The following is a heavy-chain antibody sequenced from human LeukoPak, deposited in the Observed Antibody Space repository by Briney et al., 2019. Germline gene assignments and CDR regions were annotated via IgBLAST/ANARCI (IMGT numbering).Heavy chain of an antibody. CDR3: ARGFRRHYYDSSGSSGY. J-gene: IGHJ4*02. Sequence: EASVTVSCKASGYTFTSYDINWVRQATGQGLEWMGWMNPNSGNTGYAQKFQGRVTMTRNTSISTAYMELSSLRSEDTAVYYCARGFRRHYYDSSGSSGYWGQGTLVTVSS. D-gene: IGHD3-22*01. CDR2: MNPNSGNT. V-gene: IGHV1-8*01. CDR1: GYTFTSYD.